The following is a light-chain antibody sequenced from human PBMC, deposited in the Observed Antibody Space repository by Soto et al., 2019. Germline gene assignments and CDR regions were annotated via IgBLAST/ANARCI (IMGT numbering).Light chain of an antibody. CDR1: QSISSW. CDR3: QQYYSYPQT. Sequence: DIQMTQSPSTLSASVGDRVTITCGASQSISSWLAWYQQKQGKAPKLLIYKTSSLESGVPSRFSGSGSGTDSTITISCLQSEDFATYYCQQYYSYPQTFGQGTKVDIK. V-gene: IGKV1-5*03. J-gene: IGKJ1*01. CDR2: KTS.